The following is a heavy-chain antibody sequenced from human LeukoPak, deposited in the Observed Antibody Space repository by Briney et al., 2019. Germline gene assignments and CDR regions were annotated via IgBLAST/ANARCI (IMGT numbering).Heavy chain of an antibody. J-gene: IGHJ4*02. CDR3: ARGGPIAARVNDY. CDR1: GFTFSSYS. Sequence: GGSLRLSCAASGFTFSSYSMNWVRQAPGKGLEWVSYISSSSSTIYYADSVKGRFTISRDNAKNSLYLQMNSLRAEDTAVYYCARGGPIAARVNDYWGQGTLVTVSS. CDR2: ISSSSSTI. V-gene: IGHV3-48*01. D-gene: IGHD6-6*01.